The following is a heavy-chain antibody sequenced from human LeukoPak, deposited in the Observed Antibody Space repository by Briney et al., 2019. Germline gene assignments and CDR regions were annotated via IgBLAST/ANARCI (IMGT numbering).Heavy chain of an antibody. D-gene: IGHD5-18*01. CDR1: GFTFSSYA. CDR2: ISGSGGST. Sequence: PGGSLRLSCAASGFTFSSYAMSWVRQAPGKGLEWVSAISGSGGSTYYADSVKGRFTISRDNSKNTLYLQMNSLRAEDTAVYYCAKAGNVAMAHRGGYFDYWGQGTLVTVSS. V-gene: IGHV3-23*01. J-gene: IGHJ4*02. CDR3: AKAGNVAMAHRGGYFDY.